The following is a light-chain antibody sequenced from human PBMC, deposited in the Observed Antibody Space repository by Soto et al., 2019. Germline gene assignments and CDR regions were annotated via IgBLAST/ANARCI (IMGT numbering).Light chain of an antibody. V-gene: IGLV4-69*01. J-gene: IGLJ1*01. CDR2: LTSDGSH. CDR3: QTWGTGIQV. Sequence: QSVLTQSPSASASPGASVKLTCTLSSGHSNYAIAWHQQQPEKGPRYLMKLTSDGSHYKGGGIPDRFSGSSSGAERYLTISSLQSEDEADYYCQTWGTGIQVFGTGTKLTVL. CDR1: SGHSNYA.